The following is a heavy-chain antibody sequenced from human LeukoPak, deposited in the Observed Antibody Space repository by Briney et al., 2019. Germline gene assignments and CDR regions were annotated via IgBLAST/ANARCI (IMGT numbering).Heavy chain of an antibody. J-gene: IGHJ5*02. D-gene: IGHD6-19*01. V-gene: IGHV4-38-2*01. Sequence: SETLPLTCAVSGYSISSGYYWGWIRQPPGKGLEWIGSIYHSGSTYYNPSLKSRVTISVDTSKNQFSLKLSSVTAADTAVYYCARSNKAGANWFDPWGQGTLVTVSS. CDR3: ARSNKAGANWFDP. CDR2: IYHSGST. CDR1: GYSISSGYY.